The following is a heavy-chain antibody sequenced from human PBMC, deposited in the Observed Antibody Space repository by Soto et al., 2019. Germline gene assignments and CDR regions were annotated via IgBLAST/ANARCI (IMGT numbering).Heavy chain of an antibody. D-gene: IGHD6-13*01. CDR1: GYTFTSYA. CDR2: INAGNGNT. J-gene: IGHJ4*02. Sequence: QVQLVQSGAEVKKPGASVKVSCKASGYTFTSYAMHWVRQAPGQRLEWMGWINAGNGNTKYSQKFQGRVTITRDTSASTAYMELRSLRSEDTAVYYCARESDSSWDFDYWGQGTLVTVSS. CDR3: ARESDSSWDFDY. V-gene: IGHV1-3*01.